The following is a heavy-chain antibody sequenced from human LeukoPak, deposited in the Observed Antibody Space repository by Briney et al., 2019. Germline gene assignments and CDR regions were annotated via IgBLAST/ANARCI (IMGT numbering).Heavy chain of an antibody. V-gene: IGHV4-59*01. CDR3: ARLRALSYYDSSGDLYYFEY. Sequence: PSETLSLTCSVSDDSISNYYWSWIRQPPGKGLEWIGYVYYRVTTNYSPSLKSRVTISVDTSKNQFSLKLSSVTAADTAVYYCARLRALSYYDSSGDLYYFEYWGQGTLVTVSS. J-gene: IGHJ4*02. CDR2: VYYRVTT. CDR1: DDSISNYY. D-gene: IGHD3-22*01.